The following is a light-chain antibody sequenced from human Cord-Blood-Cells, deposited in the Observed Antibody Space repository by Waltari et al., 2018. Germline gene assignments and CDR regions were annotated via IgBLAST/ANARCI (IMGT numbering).Light chain of an antibody. J-gene: IGKJ4*01. V-gene: IGKV3-11*01. Sequence: EIVLTQSPATLSLSPGERATLSCRASQSVSSYLAWYQQKPGQAPRLLIYDASNRATDIPARFSGSGSETDFTLTISSLEPEDFAVYYCQQRSNWPLTLGGGTKVEIK. CDR1: QSVSSY. CDR2: DAS. CDR3: QQRSNWPLT.